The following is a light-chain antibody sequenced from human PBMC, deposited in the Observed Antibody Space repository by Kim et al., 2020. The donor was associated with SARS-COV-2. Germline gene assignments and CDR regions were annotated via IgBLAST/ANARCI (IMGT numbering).Light chain of an antibody. V-gene: IGLV2-14*03. Sequence: QSALTQPASVSGSPGQSIAISCTGTSDVGNSNYVSWYQQHPGKAPKLMIYGVTKRPSGVSNRFSGSKSGNTASLTVSGLQAADEADYFCSSWTSSNTYVFGTGTKV. CDR2: GVT. CDR3: SSWTSSNTYV. J-gene: IGLJ1*01. CDR1: SDVGNSNY.